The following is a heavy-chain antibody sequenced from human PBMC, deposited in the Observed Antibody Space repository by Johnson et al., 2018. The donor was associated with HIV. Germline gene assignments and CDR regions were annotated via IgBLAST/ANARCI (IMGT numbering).Heavy chain of an antibody. CDR1: GFTFSSYA. CDR2: ISYDGSNK. J-gene: IGHJ3*02. Sequence: QVLLLESGGGVVQPGRSLRLSCAASGFTFSSYAMHWVRQAPGKGLEWVAVISYDGSNKYYADSVKGRFTISRDNSKNTLYLQMNRLRAEDTAVYYCARWGYSSSPLDAFDIWGQGTMVTVSS. CDR3: ARWGYSSSPLDAFDI. D-gene: IGHD6-6*01. V-gene: IGHV3-30-3*01.